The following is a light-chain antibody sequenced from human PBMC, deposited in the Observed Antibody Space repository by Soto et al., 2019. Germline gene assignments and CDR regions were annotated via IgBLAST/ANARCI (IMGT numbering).Light chain of an antibody. CDR3: QQYYSSPRT. V-gene: IGKV1-39*01. CDR1: QSITTY. CDR2: AAS. Sequence: DIQMTQSPSTLSASVGDRVNITCRASQSITTYVNWYQQKLGKAPTRLIYAASSLQSGVPSRFSGSGSGTDFTLTISSLQPEDFATYFCQQYYSSPRTFGQVTKVEI. J-gene: IGKJ1*01.